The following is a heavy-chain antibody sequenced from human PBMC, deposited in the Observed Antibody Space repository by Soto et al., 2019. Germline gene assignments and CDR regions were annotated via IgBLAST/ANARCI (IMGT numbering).Heavy chain of an antibody. D-gene: IGHD4-17*01. CDR2: IYYSGST. Sequence: SETLSLTCAVSGGSISSGGYYWSWIRQPPGKGLEWIGYIYYSGSTNYKPSLKSRVTISVDTSKNQFSLKLSSVTAADTAVYYCARVYGDYLDYWGQGTLVTVSS. J-gene: IGHJ4*02. CDR1: GGSISSGGYY. CDR3: ARVYGDYLDY. V-gene: IGHV4-61*08.